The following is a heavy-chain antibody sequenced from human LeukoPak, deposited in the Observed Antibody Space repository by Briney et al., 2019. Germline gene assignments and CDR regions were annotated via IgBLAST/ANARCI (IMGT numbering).Heavy chain of an antibody. Sequence: PGGSLRLSCAASGFTFSSYSMNWVRQAPGKGLEWVSSISSSSSYIYYADSVKGRFTISRDNAKNPLYLQMNSLRAEDTAVYYCARSLPGLTVTTPLEDWGQGTLVTVSS. CDR2: ISSSSSYI. CDR3: ARSLPGLTVTTPLED. V-gene: IGHV3-21*01. D-gene: IGHD4-17*01. CDR1: GFTFSSYS. J-gene: IGHJ4*02.